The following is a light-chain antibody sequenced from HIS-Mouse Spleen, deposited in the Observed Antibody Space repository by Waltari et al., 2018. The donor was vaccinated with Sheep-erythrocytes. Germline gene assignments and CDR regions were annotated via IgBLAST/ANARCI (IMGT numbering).Light chain of an antibody. CDR1: SSNIGAGYD. CDR2: GNS. CDR3: QPYDSSLSGYV. Sequence: QSVLTQPPSVSGAPGQRVTISCTGSSSNIGAGYDVHWYPQLPGTAPKLLIYGNSTRPSGAPDRFSGSKSGTSASLAITGLQAEDEADYYCQPYDSSLSGYVFGTGTKVTVL. J-gene: IGLJ1*01. V-gene: IGLV1-40*01.